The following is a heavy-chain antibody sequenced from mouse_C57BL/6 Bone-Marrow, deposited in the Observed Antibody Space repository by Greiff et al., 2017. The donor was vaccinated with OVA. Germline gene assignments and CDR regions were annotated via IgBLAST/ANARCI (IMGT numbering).Heavy chain of an antibody. CDR2: IYPGSGNT. D-gene: IGHD1-2*01. J-gene: IGHJ4*01. Sequence: VQVVESGPELVKPGASVKISCKASGYTFTDYYINWVKQRPGQGLEWIGWIYPGSGNTKYNEKFQGKATLTVDPSSSTAYMQLSSLTSEDSAVYFCASITFYAMDDWGQGTSVTVSS. CDR3: ASITFYAMDD. CDR1: GYTFTDYY. V-gene: IGHV1-84*01.